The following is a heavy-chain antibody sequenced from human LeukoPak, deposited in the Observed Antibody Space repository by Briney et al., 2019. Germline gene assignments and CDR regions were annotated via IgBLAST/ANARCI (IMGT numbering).Heavy chain of an antibody. D-gene: IGHD6-13*01. V-gene: IGHV3-48*02. Sequence: PGGSLRLSCAASGFTFSSYAMSWVRQAPGKGLEWVSYISSSGTTIYYADSVKGRFTISRDNAKNSLFLQMNSLRDEDTAVYYCARRVAATGSAFDYWGQGTLVTVSS. CDR1: GFTFSSYA. CDR3: ARRVAATGSAFDY. CDR2: ISSSGTTI. J-gene: IGHJ4*02.